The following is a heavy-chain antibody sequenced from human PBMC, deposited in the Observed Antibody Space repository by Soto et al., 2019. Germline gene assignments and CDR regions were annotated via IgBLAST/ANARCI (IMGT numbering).Heavy chain of an antibody. D-gene: IGHD4-4*01. Sequence: SETLSLTCTVSGGSVISCSYYWSWIRQPPGKGLEWIGYIYYSGSTNYNPSLKSRVTISVDTSKNQSSLKLSSVTAADTAVYYCARDGQSVYYYYGMDVWGQGTTVTVSS. CDR1: GGSVISCSYY. V-gene: IGHV4-61*01. J-gene: IGHJ6*02. CDR2: IYYSGST. CDR3: ARDGQSVYYYYGMDV.